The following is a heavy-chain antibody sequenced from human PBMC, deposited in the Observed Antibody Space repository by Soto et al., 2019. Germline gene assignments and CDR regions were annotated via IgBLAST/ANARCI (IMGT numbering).Heavy chain of an antibody. CDR2: IYASGRT. Sequence: PSETLSLTCTVSGGSISSGDYYWTWVRQHPGKGLEWIGYIYASGRTYYTPSLKSRVSISVDTSKNQFSLKLSSVAAADTAVYYCARFPTFYGILGGSDETWAQGILVTVSS. CDR3: ARFPTFYGILGGSDET. V-gene: IGHV4-31*03. CDR1: GGSISSGDYY. J-gene: IGHJ4*02. D-gene: IGHD3-9*01.